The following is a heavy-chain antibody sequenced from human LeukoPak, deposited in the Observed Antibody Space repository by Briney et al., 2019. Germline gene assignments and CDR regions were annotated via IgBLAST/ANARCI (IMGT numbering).Heavy chain of an antibody. D-gene: IGHD3-22*01. V-gene: IGHV5-51*01. CDR1: GYTFINYW. CDR3: ARRIYDSRGYYFDS. J-gene: IGHJ4*02. CDR2: IYPDDSDI. Sequence: GESLKISCKTYGYTFINYWIGWVRQMPGKGLEWMGIIYPDDSDIKYSPSFQGQVTISADKSISTAYLQWSSLKASDTAMYYCARRIYDSRGYYFDSWGQGTLVTVSS.